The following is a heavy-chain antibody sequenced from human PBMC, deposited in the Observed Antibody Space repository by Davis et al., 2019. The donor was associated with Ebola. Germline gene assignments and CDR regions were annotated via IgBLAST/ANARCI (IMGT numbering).Heavy chain of an antibody. J-gene: IGHJ6*02. V-gene: IGHV1-46*01. D-gene: IGHD1-1*01. CDR2: INPSGGST. CDR1: GGTFSSYA. Sequence: AASVKVSCKASGGTFSSYAISWVRQAPGQGLEWMGIINPSGGSTSYAQKFQGRVTMTRDTSTSTVYMELSSLRSEDTAVYYCASFPDDTRSFGMDVWGQGTTVTVSS. CDR3: ASFPDDTRSFGMDV.